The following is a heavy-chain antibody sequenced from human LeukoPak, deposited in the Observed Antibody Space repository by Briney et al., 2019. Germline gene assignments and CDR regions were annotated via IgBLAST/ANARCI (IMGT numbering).Heavy chain of an antibody. V-gene: IGHV4-59*08. CDR3: ARVGYSYAFDY. CDR2: IYSSGST. CDR1: GGSISNSY. D-gene: IGHD5-18*01. J-gene: IGHJ4*02. Sequence: SETLSLTCTVSGGSISNSYWSWVRQPPGKGLEWIGHIYSSGSTTYNPSLRSRVTISIDTSKNQFSLRLSSVTAADTAVYYCARVGYSYAFDYWGQGTLVTVSS.